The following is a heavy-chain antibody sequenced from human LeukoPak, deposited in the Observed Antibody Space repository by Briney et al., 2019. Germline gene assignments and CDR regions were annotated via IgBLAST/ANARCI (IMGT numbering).Heavy chain of an antibody. CDR2: IYYSGST. J-gene: IGHJ1*01. CDR1: GGSISSYY. Sequence: PSETLSLTCTVSGGSISSYYWSWIRQPPGKGLEWIGYIYYSGSTNYNPSLKSRVTISVDTSKNQFPLKLSSVTAADTAVYYCARSDSSDYSLMEHWGQGTLVTVSS. CDR3: ARSDSSDYSLMEH. D-gene: IGHD3-22*01. V-gene: IGHV4-59*01.